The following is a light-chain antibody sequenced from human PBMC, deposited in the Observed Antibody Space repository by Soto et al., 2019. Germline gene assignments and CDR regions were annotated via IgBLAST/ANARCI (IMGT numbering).Light chain of an antibody. J-gene: IGLJ2*01. CDR2: DVS. CDR1: SSDVGGHSS. CDR3: SSYTDSYTVA. V-gene: IGLV2-14*03. Sequence: QSALTQPASVSGSPGQSITISCTGTSSDVGGHSSISWYQQHPGKAPKLMIYDVSNRPSGVSNRFSGTKSGNTASLTISGLQAEDEADYYCSSYTDSYTVAFGGGTKVTVL.